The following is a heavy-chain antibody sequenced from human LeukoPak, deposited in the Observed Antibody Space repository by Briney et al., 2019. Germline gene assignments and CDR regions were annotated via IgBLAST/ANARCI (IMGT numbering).Heavy chain of an antibody. Sequence: GASVKVSCKASGYTFTSYGTSWVRQAPGQGLEWMGWISAYNGNTNYAQKLQGRVTMTTDTSTSTAYMELRSLRSDDTAVYYCAQTTYEDYFDYWGQGTLVTVSS. CDR2: ISAYNGNT. CDR1: GYTFTSYG. D-gene: IGHD4-17*01. V-gene: IGHV1-18*01. CDR3: AQTTYEDYFDY. J-gene: IGHJ4*02.